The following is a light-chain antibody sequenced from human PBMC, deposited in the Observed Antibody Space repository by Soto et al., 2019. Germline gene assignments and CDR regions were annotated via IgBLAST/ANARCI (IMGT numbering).Light chain of an antibody. V-gene: IGLV1-44*01. Sequence: QSVLTQPPSASGTPGQRVTISCSGSSSNIGGNTVNWFQQLPGTAPKLLIYSNDQRPSGVPDRFSGSKSGTSASLAIGGLQSEDEADYYGAAWDDSLNGVVFGGGTKLTVL. CDR3: AAWDDSLNGVV. J-gene: IGLJ2*01. CDR2: SND. CDR1: SSNIGGNT.